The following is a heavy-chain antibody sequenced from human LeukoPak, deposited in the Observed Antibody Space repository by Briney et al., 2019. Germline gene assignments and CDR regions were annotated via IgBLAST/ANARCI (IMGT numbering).Heavy chain of an antibody. Sequence: GGSLRLSYAASEFTFSSHWMSWVRQAPGKGLEWVANIKQDGSGKYYVDSVKGRFTISRDNAKNSLYRQMNSLRAEDTAVYYCARRTAYCDSSGYYHPIFDYWGQGTLVTVSS. CDR3: ARRTAYCDSSGYYHPIFDY. CDR2: IKQDGSGK. D-gene: IGHD3-22*01. J-gene: IGHJ4*02. V-gene: IGHV3-7*01. CDR1: EFTFSSHW.